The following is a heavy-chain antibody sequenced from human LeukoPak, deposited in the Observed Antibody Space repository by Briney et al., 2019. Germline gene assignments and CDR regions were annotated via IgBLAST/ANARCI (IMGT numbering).Heavy chain of an antibody. D-gene: IGHD4-23*01. J-gene: IGHJ4*02. CDR2: FYYTGST. CDR3: ARAPPDGGNSGLYY. CDR1: GRSITSHY. V-gene: IGHV4-59*11. Sequence: SETLSLTCPVSGRSITSHYWSWIRQPPGKGLEWLGHFYYTGSTNYNPSLKSRVTISAETSRNQFSLRLNSVTAADTAVYYCARAPPDGGNSGLYYWGQGTLVTVSS.